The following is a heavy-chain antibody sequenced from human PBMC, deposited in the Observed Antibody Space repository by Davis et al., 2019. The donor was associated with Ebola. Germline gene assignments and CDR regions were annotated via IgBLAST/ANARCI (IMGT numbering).Heavy chain of an antibody. CDR1: GFTFSGSA. CDR3: TSSAVAGTYDY. Sequence: PGGSLRLSCAASGFTFSGSAMHWVRQAYGKGLEWVGRIRSKANSYATAYAASVKGRFTISRDDSKNTAYLQMNSLKTEDTAVYYCTSSAVAGTYDYWGQGTLVTVSS. V-gene: IGHV3-73*01. CDR2: IRSKANSYAT. J-gene: IGHJ4*02. D-gene: IGHD6-19*01.